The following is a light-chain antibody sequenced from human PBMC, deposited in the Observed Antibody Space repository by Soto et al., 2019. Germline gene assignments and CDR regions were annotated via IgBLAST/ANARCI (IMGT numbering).Light chain of an antibody. CDR2: EVS. CDR3: CSFTSITTYV. Sequence: QSALTQPASVSGSLGQSITISCTGTSSDVGDYNYVSWYQQQPGKAPKLMISEVSNRPSGVSNRFSGSKSGNTASLIISGLQAEDEADYYCCSFTSITTYVFGTGTKLTVL. CDR1: SSDVGDYNY. J-gene: IGLJ1*01. V-gene: IGLV2-14*01.